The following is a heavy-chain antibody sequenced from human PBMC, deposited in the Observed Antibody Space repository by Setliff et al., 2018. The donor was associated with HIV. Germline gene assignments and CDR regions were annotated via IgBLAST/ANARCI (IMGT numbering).Heavy chain of an antibody. V-gene: IGHV4-59*01. J-gene: IGHJ4*02. CDR2: IYNNENT. CDR1: GGSISSYY. D-gene: IGHD3-16*02. CDR3: ARGGLRLGELSLFHDS. Sequence: LSLTCTVSGGSISSYYWSWIRQPPGKGLECIGYIYNNENTNYNLSLKSRVAISVDTSKNQFSLKLSSVTAADTAVYYCARGGLRLGELSLFHDSWGQGVLVTVSS.